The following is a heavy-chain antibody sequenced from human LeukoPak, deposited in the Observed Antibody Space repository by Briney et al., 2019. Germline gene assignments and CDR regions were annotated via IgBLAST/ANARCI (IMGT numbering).Heavy chain of an antibody. CDR3: ARAAYCSSTSCYTPWYYYYHMDV. D-gene: IGHD2-2*02. J-gene: IGHJ6*03. CDR1: GGSISSGGYY. Sequence: ASETLSLTCTVSGGSISSGGYYWSWIRQHPGKGLEWIGYIYYSGSTYYNPSLKSRVTISVDTSKNQFSLKLRSVTAADTAVYYCARAAYCSSTSCYTPWYYYYHMDVWGKGTTVTVSS. V-gene: IGHV4-31*03. CDR2: IYYSGST.